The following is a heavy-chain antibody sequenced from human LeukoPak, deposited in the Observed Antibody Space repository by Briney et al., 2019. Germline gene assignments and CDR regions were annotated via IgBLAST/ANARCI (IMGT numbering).Heavy chain of an antibody. CDR1: GFTFITYS. V-gene: IGHV3-48*04. CDR2: TSSGSTTI. D-gene: IGHD1-26*01. CDR3: ARDGAYSGSYRAAFDI. J-gene: IGHJ3*02. Sequence: PGGSLRLSCAASGFTFITYSMNWVRQAPGKGLEWVSYTSSGSTTIYNADSVKGRFTISRDNAKNSLYLQMNSLRAEDTAVYYCARDGAYSGSYRAAFDIWGQGTMVTVSS.